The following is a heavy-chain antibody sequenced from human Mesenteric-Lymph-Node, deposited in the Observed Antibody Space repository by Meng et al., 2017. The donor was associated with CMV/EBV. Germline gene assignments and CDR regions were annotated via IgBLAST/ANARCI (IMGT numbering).Heavy chain of an antibody. D-gene: IGHD3-22*01. Sequence: SETLSLTCTVSGGSISSYYWSWIRQPPGKGLEWIGYIFYSGSTNYNPSLKSRVTISGDTSKNQFSLKLRSVTAADTAVYYCASSYDTSGLDAFDIWGQGTMVTVSS. CDR1: GGSISSYY. CDR3: ASSYDTSGLDAFDI. J-gene: IGHJ3*02. CDR2: IFYSGST. V-gene: IGHV4-59*01.